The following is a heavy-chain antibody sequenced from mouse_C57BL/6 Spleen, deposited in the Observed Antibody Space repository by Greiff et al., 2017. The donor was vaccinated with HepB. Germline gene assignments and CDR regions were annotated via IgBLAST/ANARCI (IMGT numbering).Heavy chain of an antibody. D-gene: IGHD2-4*01. CDR1: EYEFPSHD. CDR3: ARQDDYGGGFAY. Sequence: EVKVVESGGGLVQPGESLKLSCESNEYEFPSHDMSWVRKTPEKRLELVAAINSDGGSTYYPDTMERRFIISRDNTKTTLYLQMSSLRSEDTALYYCARQDDYGGGFAYWGQGTLVTVSA. J-gene: IGHJ3*01. V-gene: IGHV5-2*01. CDR2: INSDGGST.